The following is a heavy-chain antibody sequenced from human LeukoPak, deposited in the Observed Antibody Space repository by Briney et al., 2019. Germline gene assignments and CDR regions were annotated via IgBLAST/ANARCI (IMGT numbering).Heavy chain of an antibody. D-gene: IGHD3-10*01. J-gene: IGHJ4*02. CDR3: ARDIYYGSGSYLGVIDY. Sequence: GGSLRLSCAASGFTFSNYWMSLVRLAPGKGLEWVANIKQDGSEKYYVDSVKGRFTISRDNAKNSLDLQMNSLRAEDTAVYHCARDIYYGSGSYLGVIDYWGQGTLVTVSS. CDR1: GFTFSNYW. CDR2: IKQDGSEK. V-gene: IGHV3-7*05.